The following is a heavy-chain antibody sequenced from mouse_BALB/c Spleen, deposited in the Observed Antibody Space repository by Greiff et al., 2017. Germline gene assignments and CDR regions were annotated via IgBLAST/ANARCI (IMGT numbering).Heavy chain of an antibody. CDR2: IDPANGNT. J-gene: IGHJ3*01. CDR1: GFNIKATY. V-gene: IGHV14-3*02. CDR3: ATYDRAY. D-gene: IGHD2-3*01. Sequence: VQLQQSGAELVKPGASVKLSCTASGFNIKATYMHWVKQRPEQGLEWIGRIDPANGNTKYDPKFQGKATITADTSSNTAYLQLSSLTSEDTAVYYCATYDRAYWGQGTLVTVSA.